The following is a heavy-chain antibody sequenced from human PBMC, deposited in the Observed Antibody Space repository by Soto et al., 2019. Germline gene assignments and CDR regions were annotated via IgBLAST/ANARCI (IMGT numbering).Heavy chain of an antibody. CDR3: ARDPGYCSGGSCYYGMDV. CDR2: IIPILGIA. J-gene: IGHJ6*02. CDR1: GGTFSSYT. D-gene: IGHD2-15*01. V-gene: IGHV1-69*08. Sequence: QVQLVQSGAEVKKPGSSVKVSCKASGGTFSSYTISWVRQAPGQGLEWMGRIIPILGIANYAQKFQGRVTSTAGKPTSTAYMELSSLRSEDTAVYCCARDPGYCSGGSCYYGMDVWGQGTTVTVSS.